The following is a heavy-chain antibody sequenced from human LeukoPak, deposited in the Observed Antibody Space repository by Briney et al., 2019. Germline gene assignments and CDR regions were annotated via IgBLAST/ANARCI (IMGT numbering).Heavy chain of an antibody. D-gene: IGHD5-18*01. Sequence: PSETLSLTCAVSGGSISSSNWWSWVRQPPGKGLEWIGEIYHSGSTNYNPSLKSRVTISVDKSKNQFSLKLNSVTAADTAVYYCARGRYSYGPHYFDYWGQGTLVTVSS. V-gene: IGHV4-4*02. CDR2: IYHSGST. CDR3: ARGRYSYGPHYFDY. J-gene: IGHJ4*02. CDR1: GGSISSSNW.